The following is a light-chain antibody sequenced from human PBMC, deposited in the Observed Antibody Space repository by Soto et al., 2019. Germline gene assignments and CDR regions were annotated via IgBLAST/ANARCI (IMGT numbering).Light chain of an antibody. Sequence: SYELAQPPSVSVAPGQTARITCGGDNLGSKSVHWYQQKPGQAPVLVVYDDSDRPSGIPERFSGSNSGNTATLTISRVGAGDEADYYCQVWDDASDNHVLGNGTKVT. CDR3: QVWDDASDNHV. V-gene: IGLV3-21*02. J-gene: IGLJ1*01. CDR1: NLGSKS. CDR2: DDS.